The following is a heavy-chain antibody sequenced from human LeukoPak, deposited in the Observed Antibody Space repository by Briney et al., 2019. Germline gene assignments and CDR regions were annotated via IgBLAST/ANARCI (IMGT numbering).Heavy chain of an antibody. CDR3: ARVSDSSGWSSDY. D-gene: IGHD6-19*01. J-gene: IGHJ4*02. CDR2: IIPIFGTA. Sequence: GGSVKVSCKASGGTFSSYAISWVRQAPGQGLERMGGIIPIFGTANYAQKFQGRVTITADESTSTAYMELSSLRSEDTAVYYCARVSDSSGWSSDYWGQGTLVTVSS. V-gene: IGHV1-69*13. CDR1: GGTFSSYA.